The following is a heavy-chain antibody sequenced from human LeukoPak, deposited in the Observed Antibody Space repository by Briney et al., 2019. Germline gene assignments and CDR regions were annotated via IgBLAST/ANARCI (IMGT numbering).Heavy chain of an antibody. J-gene: IGHJ4*02. Sequence: QAGGSLRLSCAASGFTFSSCGMHWVRQAPGKGLEWVAFIRYDIKMKSYAESVRGRFTISRDNAKNSLYLQMNSLRAEDTAVYYCARDQRDSVSFDYWGQGTLVTVSS. V-gene: IGHV3-30*02. CDR3: ARDQRDSVSFDY. CDR2: IRYDIKMK. CDR1: GFTFSSCG. D-gene: IGHD5/OR15-5a*01.